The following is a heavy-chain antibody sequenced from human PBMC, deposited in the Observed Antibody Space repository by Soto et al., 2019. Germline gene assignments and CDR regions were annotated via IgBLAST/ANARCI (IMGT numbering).Heavy chain of an antibody. J-gene: IGHJ3*02. Sequence: ASVKVSCKASGYTFTGYYMHWVRQAPGQGLEWMGWINPNGGGTNYAQKFQGWVTMTRDTSISTAYMELSRLRSDDTAVYYCARVRYYDSSGYSDAFDIWGQGTMVTVSS. CDR3: ARVRYYDSSGYSDAFDI. V-gene: IGHV1-2*04. D-gene: IGHD3-22*01. CDR2: INPNGGGT. CDR1: GYTFTGYY.